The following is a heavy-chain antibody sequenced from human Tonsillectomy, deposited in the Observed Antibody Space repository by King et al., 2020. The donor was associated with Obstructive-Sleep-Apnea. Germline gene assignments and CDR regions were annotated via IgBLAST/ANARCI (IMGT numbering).Heavy chain of an antibody. CDR3: ARDTYSGSYYLDYYFDY. CDR2: IYISGNT. Sequence: QLQESGPGLVKPSETLSLTCTVSGGSISNYYWSWLRQPAGKGLEWIGRIYISGNTNYNPSLKRRVTMSVDTSKNQFSLKLSSVTAADTAVYYCARDTYSGSYYLDYYFDYWGQGTLVTVSS. V-gene: IGHV4-4*07. J-gene: IGHJ4*02. D-gene: IGHD1-26*01. CDR1: GGSISNYY.